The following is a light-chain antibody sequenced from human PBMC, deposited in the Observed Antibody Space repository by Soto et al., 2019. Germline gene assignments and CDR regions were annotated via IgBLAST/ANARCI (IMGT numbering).Light chain of an antibody. Sequence: ESVLTQSPGTLYLSPGERATLSCRASQSVSSNYLAWYQQKPGQAPRLLIYGASTRATGIPDRFSGSGSGTDFTLTISRLEPDDSAVYYCQQYGSSPTWTFGQGTKVEIK. CDR3: QQYGSSPTWT. V-gene: IGKV3-20*01. CDR2: GAS. CDR1: QSVSSNY. J-gene: IGKJ1*01.